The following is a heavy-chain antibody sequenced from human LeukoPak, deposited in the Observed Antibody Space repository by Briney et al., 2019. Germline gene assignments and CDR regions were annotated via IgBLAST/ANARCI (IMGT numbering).Heavy chain of an antibody. D-gene: IGHD3-10*01. V-gene: IGHV3-30*18. Sequence: GGSLRLSCAASGFTFSSYGVHWVRQAPGKGLEWVAVISYDGSNKYYADSVKGRFTISRDNSKNTLYLQMNSLRAEDTAVYYCVKVGYGSGSFDYYMDVWGKGTTVTISS. J-gene: IGHJ6*03. CDR2: ISYDGSNK. CDR1: GFTFSSYG. CDR3: VKVGYGSGSFDYYMDV.